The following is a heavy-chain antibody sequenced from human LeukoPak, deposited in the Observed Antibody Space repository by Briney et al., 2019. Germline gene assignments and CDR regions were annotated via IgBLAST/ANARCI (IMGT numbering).Heavy chain of an antibody. Sequence: GGSLRLSCAASGFTFSNYGMSWVRQAPGKGLEWVANIKKDGSEKYYVDSVKGRFTISRDNAKNSLYLQMNSLRAEDTAVYYCATQGSTVTTWDYWGQGTLVTVSS. CDR2: IKKDGSEK. D-gene: IGHD4-17*01. CDR3: ATQGSTVTTWDY. CDR1: GFTFSNYG. J-gene: IGHJ4*02. V-gene: IGHV3-7*01.